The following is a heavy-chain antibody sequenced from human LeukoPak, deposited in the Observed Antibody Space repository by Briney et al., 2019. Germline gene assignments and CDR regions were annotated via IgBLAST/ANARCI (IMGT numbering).Heavy chain of an antibody. CDR1: GFTFSGYS. CDR2: ISSSSSTI. Sequence: GGSLRLSCAASGFTFSGYSMIWVRQAPGSGLEWLSCISSSSSTISYADSVKGRFTISRDNAQNSLYLLMNSLRDEDTAVYYCARETGYAFDMWGQGTMVTVSS. J-gene: IGHJ3*02. CDR3: ARETGYAFDM. V-gene: IGHV3-48*02.